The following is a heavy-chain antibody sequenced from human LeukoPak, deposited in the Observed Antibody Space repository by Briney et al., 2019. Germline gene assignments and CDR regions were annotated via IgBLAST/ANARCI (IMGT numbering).Heavy chain of an antibody. V-gene: IGHV1-69*05. CDR3: AREVTSSTDYSNCVTWFDP. D-gene: IGHD4-11*01. CDR1: GGTFSSYA. J-gene: IGHJ5*02. CDR2: IIPIFGTA. Sequence: ASVKVSCKASGGTFSSYAISWVRQAPGQGLEWMGGIIPIFGTANYAQKFQGRVTITTDESTSTTYMELSSLRSEGTAVYYCAREVTSSTDYSNCVTWFDPWGQGTLVTVSS.